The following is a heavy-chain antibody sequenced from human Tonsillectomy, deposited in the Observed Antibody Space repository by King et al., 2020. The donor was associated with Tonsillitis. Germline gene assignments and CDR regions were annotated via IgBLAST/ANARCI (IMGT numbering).Heavy chain of an antibody. CDR3: ARAIPADFSFDY. D-gene: IGHD6-25*01. J-gene: IGHJ4*02. CDR1: GGSINSSSHY. V-gene: IGHV4-39*07. CDR2: GSYRGPT. Sequence: LQLQESGPGLVKPSETLSLTCTVSGGSINSSSHYWGWVRQPPGQGLEWVGNGSYRGPTYYNPSLKSRVTISLDTSKSQFSLRLTSVTAADTAVYYCARAIPADFSFDYWGLGTLVTISS.